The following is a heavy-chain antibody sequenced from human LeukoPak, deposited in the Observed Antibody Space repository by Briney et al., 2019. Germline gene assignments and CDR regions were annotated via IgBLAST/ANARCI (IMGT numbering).Heavy chain of an antibody. V-gene: IGHV4-38-2*02. Sequence: SETLSLTCTVSGYPISSGYYWGWIRQPPGKGLEWIGSIYHSGSTYYNPSLKSRVTISVDTSKNQFSLKLSSVTAADTAVYYCARADLRGRQFGLWGQGNLVNVPS. CDR3: ARADLRGRQFGL. CDR1: GYPISSGYY. CDR2: IYHSGST. D-gene: IGHD3/OR15-3a*01. J-gene: IGHJ4*02.